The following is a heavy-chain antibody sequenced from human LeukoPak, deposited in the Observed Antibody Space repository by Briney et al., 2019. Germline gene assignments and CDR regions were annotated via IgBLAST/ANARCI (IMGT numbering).Heavy chain of an antibody. Sequence: SETLSLTCTVSGGSVSSGSYYWSWIRQPPGKGLEWIGYIYNSGRTNCNPSLKSRVTISADTSKNQFSLKLTSVTSADTAVYYCATRPPGDFYRPYFDYWGQGTLVTVSS. CDR2: IYNSGRT. J-gene: IGHJ4*02. CDR1: GGSVSSGSYY. D-gene: IGHD3-3*01. V-gene: IGHV4-61*01. CDR3: ATRPPGDFYRPYFDY.